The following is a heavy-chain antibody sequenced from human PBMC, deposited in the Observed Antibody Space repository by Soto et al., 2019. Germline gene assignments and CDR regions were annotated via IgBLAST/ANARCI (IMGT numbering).Heavy chain of an antibody. Sequence: GGSLRLSCAASGFTFSSYSMNWVRQAPGKGLEWVSSISSSSSYIYYADSVKGRFTISRDNAKNSLYLQMNSLRAEDTAVYYCARDWAPTEEQWLVPYYYYYMDVWGKGTTVTVSS. D-gene: IGHD6-19*01. CDR2: ISSSSSYI. CDR1: GFTFSSYS. J-gene: IGHJ6*03. V-gene: IGHV3-21*01. CDR3: ARDWAPTEEQWLVPYYYYYMDV.